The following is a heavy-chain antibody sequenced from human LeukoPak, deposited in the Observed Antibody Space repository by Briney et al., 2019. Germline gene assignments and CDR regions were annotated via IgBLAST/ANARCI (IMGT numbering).Heavy chain of an antibody. V-gene: IGHV3-23*01. D-gene: IGHD2-21*02. CDR3: AMGGAAMTDAPHGDVVTTTLDGFDI. Sequence: GGSLRLSCVASGFAFSAFAISWVRQAPGKGLEWVSAVSGSGGRTFYADSVRGRFTISRDNSKKTVFLQMDSLRAEDTAVYFCAMGGAAMTDAPHGDVVTTTLDGFDIWGQGTMVTVSS. CDR1: GFAFSAFA. J-gene: IGHJ3*02. CDR2: VSGSGGRT.